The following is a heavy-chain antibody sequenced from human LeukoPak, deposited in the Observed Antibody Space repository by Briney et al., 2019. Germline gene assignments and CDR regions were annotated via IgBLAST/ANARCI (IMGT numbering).Heavy chain of an antibody. J-gene: IGHJ4*02. Sequence: GGSVRLSCAASGFTFSSFGMHWVRQAPGKGLEWVTLIWYDGSSEYYADSVKGRFTISRDNSKNRLYLQINSLRVEDTAVYYCARDSYDILTGYYSGPDYWGQGTLVTVSS. V-gene: IGHV3-33*01. D-gene: IGHD3-9*01. CDR3: ARDSYDILTGYYSGPDY. CDR1: GFTFSSFG. CDR2: IWYDGSSE.